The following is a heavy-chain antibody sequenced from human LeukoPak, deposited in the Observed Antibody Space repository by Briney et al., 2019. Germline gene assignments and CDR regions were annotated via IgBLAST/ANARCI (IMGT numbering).Heavy chain of an antibody. D-gene: IGHD3-10*01. Sequence: SVKVSCKASGGTFSSYAISWVRQAPGQGLEWMGGIIPIFGTANYTQKFQGRVTITTDESTSTAYMELSSLRSEDTAVYYCAGDYGSSRLFDYWGQGTLVTVSS. CDR2: IIPIFGTA. V-gene: IGHV1-69*05. CDR1: GGTFSSYA. CDR3: AGDYGSSRLFDY. J-gene: IGHJ4*02.